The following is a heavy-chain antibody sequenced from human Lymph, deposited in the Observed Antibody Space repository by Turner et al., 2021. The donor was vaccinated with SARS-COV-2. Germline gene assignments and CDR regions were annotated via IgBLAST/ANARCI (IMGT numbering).Heavy chain of an antibody. J-gene: IGHJ4*02. V-gene: IGHV1-2*02. Sequence: QVQLVQSGAEVKKPGASVKVSCKASGSTFTGYYMHWVRQAPGQGLECMGWSNPNSGGTNYAQKFQGRVTMTRDTSISTAYMELSRLRSDDTAVYYCARARDLQSMVRGVDPFDYWGQGTLVTVSS. CDR3: ARARDLQSMVRGVDPFDY. D-gene: IGHD3-10*01. CDR1: GSTFTGYY. CDR2: SNPNSGGT.